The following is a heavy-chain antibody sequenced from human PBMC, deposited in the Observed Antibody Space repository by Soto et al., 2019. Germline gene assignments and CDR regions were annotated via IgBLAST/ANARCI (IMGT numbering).Heavy chain of an antibody. CDR3: ARLPKGSLVTA. CDR2: ISSNSDTT. J-gene: IGHJ4*02. CDR1: GFRFSDHS. V-gene: IGHV3-48*02. Sequence: LVESGGDLVYPGGSLRLSCVASGFRFSDHSMNWVRQAPGKGLQWISSISSNSDTTYYADSVKGRFTVSRDNAKHALFLQMNSLRDDDTATYYCARLPKGSLVTAWGQGARVTVST. D-gene: IGHD2-21*02.